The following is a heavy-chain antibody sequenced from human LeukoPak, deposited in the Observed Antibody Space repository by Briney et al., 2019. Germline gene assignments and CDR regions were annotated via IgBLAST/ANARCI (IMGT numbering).Heavy chain of an antibody. CDR2: ISGNTGDT. CDR3: ARHVRSKPFDY. CDR1: GYTFTNYG. J-gene: IGHJ4*02. D-gene: IGHD4-11*01. V-gene: IGHV1-18*01. Sequence: VASVKVSCKASGYTFTNYGITWVRQAPGQGLEWMGWISGNTGDTNYPQTFQGQVTISADKSISTAYLQWSSLKASDTAMYYCARHVRSKPFDYWGQGTLVTVSS.